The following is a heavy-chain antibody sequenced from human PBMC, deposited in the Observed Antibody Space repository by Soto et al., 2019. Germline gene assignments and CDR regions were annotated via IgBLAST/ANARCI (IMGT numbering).Heavy chain of an antibody. J-gene: IGHJ4*02. CDR2: VKSKVDGGSI. CDR3: SSDLPDWGAYAFDY. D-gene: IGHD3-16*01. Sequence: SGGSLRLSCAASGFTFNGAWMNWVRQAPGKGLEWVGRVKSKVDGGSIDYAAPVRGRFTISRDDSRNTVDLQMNSLSAEDSAMYYCSSDLPDWGAYAFDYPAQRTPVPVSA. V-gene: IGHV3-15*07. CDR1: GFTFNGAW.